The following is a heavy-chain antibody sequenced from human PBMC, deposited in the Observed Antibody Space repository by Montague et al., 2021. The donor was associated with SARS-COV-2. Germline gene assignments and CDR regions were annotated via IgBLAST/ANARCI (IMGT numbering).Heavy chain of an antibody. J-gene: IGHJ6*02. V-gene: IGHV3-23*01. D-gene: IGHD3-10*01. CDR3: AKDSYYYGLGYGMDV. Sequence: SLRLSCAASGFTFSNSAMNWVRQAPVKGLEWVSGSSGSDGGTHYXDSXKGRFTISRDNSKNVLYPQMNSLRAEDTALYYCAKDSYYYGLGYGMDVWGQGTTVTVSS. CDR1: GFTFSNSA. CDR2: SSGSDGGT.